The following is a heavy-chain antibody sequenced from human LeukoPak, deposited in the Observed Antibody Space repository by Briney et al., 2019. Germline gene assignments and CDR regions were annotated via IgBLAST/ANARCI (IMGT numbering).Heavy chain of an antibody. V-gene: IGHV3-7*04. CDR1: GFTFSNAW. J-gene: IGHJ5*02. Sequence: GGSLRLSCAASGFTFSNAWMSWVRQAPGKGLEWVANIKQDGSEKYYVDSVKGRFTISRDNAKNSLYLQMNSLRAEDTAVYYCARGPTYGWFDPWGQGTLVTVSS. CDR2: IKQDGSEK. CDR3: ARGPTYGWFDP. D-gene: IGHD4-11*01.